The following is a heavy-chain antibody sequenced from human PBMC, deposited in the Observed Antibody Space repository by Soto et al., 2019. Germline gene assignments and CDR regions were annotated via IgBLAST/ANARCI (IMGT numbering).Heavy chain of an antibody. Sequence: EVQLVQSGPEVKKPGESLKISCKGSGFSFTANWIGWVRRLPGKGLEWMGMIYPGDSDTRYSPSLQGQVTISADKSISTTYLQWSSLKASDSAMYYCARVVTMVRRVTPQGFDPWGQGTLVTVSS. CDR2: IYPGDSDT. J-gene: IGHJ5*02. V-gene: IGHV5-51*01. CDR1: GFSFTANW. CDR3: ARVVTMVRRVTPQGFDP. D-gene: IGHD3-10*01.